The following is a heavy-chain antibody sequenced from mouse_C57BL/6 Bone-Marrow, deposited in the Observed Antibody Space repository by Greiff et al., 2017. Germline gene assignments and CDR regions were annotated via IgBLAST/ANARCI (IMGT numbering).Heavy chain of an antibody. J-gene: IGHJ4*01. CDR1: GFTFSDYY. CDR3: ARHDYVGAMDY. V-gene: IGHV5-12*01. Sequence: EVKLVESGGGLVQPGGSLKLSCAASGFTFSDYYMYWVRQTPEKRLEWVAYISNGGGSTYYPDTVKGRFTISRDNAKNTLYLQMSRLKSEDTAMDYCARHDYVGAMDYWGQGTSVTVSS. D-gene: IGHD2-4*01. CDR2: ISNGGGST.